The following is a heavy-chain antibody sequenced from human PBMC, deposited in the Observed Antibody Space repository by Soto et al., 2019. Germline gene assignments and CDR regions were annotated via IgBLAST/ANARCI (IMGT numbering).Heavy chain of an antibody. Sequence: SETLSLTCAVYGGSFSGYYWSWIRQPPGKGLEWIGEINHSGSTNYNPSLKSRVTISVDTSKNQFSLKLSSVTAADTAVYYCAIRRGYCSGGSCYSGGRSLRKYGMDVWGQGTTVTVSS. V-gene: IGHV4-34*01. CDR2: INHSGST. CDR1: GGSFSGYY. J-gene: IGHJ6*02. CDR3: AIRRGYCSGGSCYSGGRSLRKYGMDV. D-gene: IGHD2-15*01.